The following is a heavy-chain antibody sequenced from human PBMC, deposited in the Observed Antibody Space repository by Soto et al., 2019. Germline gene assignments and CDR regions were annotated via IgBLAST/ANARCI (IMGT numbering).Heavy chain of an antibody. J-gene: IGHJ4*02. CDR1: GGSISSGDYY. CDR2: IYYSGST. Sequence: SETLSLTCTVSGGSISSGDYYWSWIRQPPGKGLEWIGYIYYSGSTYYNPSLKSRVTISVDTSKNQFSLKLSSVTAADTAVYYCARGLTYGDYGIDYWGQGTLVTVSS. CDR3: ARGLTYGDYGIDY. V-gene: IGHV4-30-4*01. D-gene: IGHD4-17*01.